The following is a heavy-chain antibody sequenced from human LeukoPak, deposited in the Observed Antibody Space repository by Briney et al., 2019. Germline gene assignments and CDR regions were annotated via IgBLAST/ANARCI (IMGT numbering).Heavy chain of an antibody. CDR1: GGXISSYY. Sequence: SETLSLTCTVSGGXISSYYCSWIRQPPGKGLEWIGYVFHSGSTNYNPSLKSRVTISVDTSKNQFSLKLTSVTAADTAVYYCARDSSGYYRIDYWGQGTLVTVSS. D-gene: IGHD3-22*01. CDR3: ARDSSGYYRIDY. CDR2: VFHSGST. V-gene: IGHV4-59*08. J-gene: IGHJ4*02.